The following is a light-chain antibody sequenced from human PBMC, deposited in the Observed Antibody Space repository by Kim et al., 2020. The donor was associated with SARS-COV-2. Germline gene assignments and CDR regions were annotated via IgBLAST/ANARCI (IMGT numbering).Light chain of an antibody. CDR1: QGIRNY. CDR3: QQLNSYLT. V-gene: IGKV1-9*01. CDR2: TAS. J-gene: IGKJ3*01. Sequence: DIQLTQSPSFLSASVGDRVTITCRASQGIRNYLAWYQQKPGKAPRLLIYTASTLQSGVPSRFSGSGSGTEFTLTISSLQPEDFATYYCQQLNSYLTFGPGTKVDIK.